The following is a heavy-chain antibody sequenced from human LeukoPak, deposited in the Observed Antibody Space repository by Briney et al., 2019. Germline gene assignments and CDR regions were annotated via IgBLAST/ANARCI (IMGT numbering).Heavy chain of an antibody. CDR1: GDSINSLDL. J-gene: IGHJ4*02. CDR2: MYLSGTT. D-gene: IGHD3-22*01. V-gene: IGHV4-4*02. Sequence: PSETLSLTCTVSGDSINSLDLWSWVRQPPGKGLEWIGEMYLSGTTYSNPSVKSRVTTSIDKSKNQFFLNLSSVTAADMAVYYCAGLVGRYSSGLYYYYFDYWGQGTLVTVSS. CDR3: AGLVGRYSSGLYYYYFDY.